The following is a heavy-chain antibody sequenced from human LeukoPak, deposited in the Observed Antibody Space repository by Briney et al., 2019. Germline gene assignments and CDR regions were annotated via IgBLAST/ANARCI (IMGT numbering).Heavy chain of an antibody. CDR1: GFAFSTYG. Sequence: PGGSLRLSCAASGFAFSTYGMHWVRQAPGKGLEWVTFIRYDGSDNYYADSVKGRFTIARDNSKNTLYLQMNSLRAEDTAVYYCAKSSGTNYYYYMDVWGKGTTVTVSS. CDR2: IRYDGSDN. V-gene: IGHV3-30*02. J-gene: IGHJ6*03. CDR3: AKSSGTNYYYYMDV. D-gene: IGHD1-1*01.